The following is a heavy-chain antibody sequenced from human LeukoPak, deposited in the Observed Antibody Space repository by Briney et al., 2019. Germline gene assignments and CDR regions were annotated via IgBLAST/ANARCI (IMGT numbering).Heavy chain of an antibody. Sequence: GGSLRLSCAASGFTFSSYAMSWVRQAPGKGLEWVSAISGSGGSTYYADSVKGRFTISRDNAKNSLYLQMTSLRAGDTAVYYCVRDKEGVGATRLDYWGQGTLATVSS. J-gene: IGHJ4*02. CDR2: ISGSGGST. CDR3: VRDKEGVGATRLDY. CDR1: GFTFSSYA. D-gene: IGHD1-26*01. V-gene: IGHV3-23*01.